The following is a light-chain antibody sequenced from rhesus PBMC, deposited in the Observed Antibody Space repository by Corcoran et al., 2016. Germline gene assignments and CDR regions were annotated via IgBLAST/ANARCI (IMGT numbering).Light chain of an antibody. CDR3: LQHKSYPRT. CDR2: TAS. V-gene: IGKV1-28*02. CDR1: QDISRY. Sequence: DIQMTQSSSSLSASVGDTVTISCRASQDISRYLNWFQQKPGKAPKLLNYTASSLERGVPSRFSGSGSGTEFTLTISSLQPEDFASYYCLQHKSYPRTFGQGTKVEIK. J-gene: IGKJ1*01.